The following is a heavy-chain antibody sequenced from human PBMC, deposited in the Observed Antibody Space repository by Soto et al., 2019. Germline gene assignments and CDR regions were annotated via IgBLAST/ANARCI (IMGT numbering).Heavy chain of an antibody. CDR2: ISYDGSNK. D-gene: IGHD6-13*01. CDR1: GFTFSSYG. V-gene: IGHV3-30*18. J-gene: IGHJ4*02. CDR3: AKDRLRYRSSRPFDY. Sequence: QVQLVESGGGVVQPGRSLRLSCAASGFTFSSYGMHWVRQAPGKGLEWVAVISYDGSNKYYADSVKGRFTISRDNSKNSRYLQMNSLRAEDTAVYYCAKDRLRYRSSRPFDYWGQGTLVTVSS.